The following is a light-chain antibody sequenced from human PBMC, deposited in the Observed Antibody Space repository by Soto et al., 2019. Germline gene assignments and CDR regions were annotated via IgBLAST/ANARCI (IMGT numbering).Light chain of an antibody. CDR3: QQSYSTPPT. J-gene: IGKJ2*01. Sequence: DIQMTQSPSSLSASVGDRVTITCRKSQSRSTYLNWYQQKPGKAPKLLSYGGFSMESGVPSRFSGGGSGTDFSLTISSLQPEDFAVYYCQQSYSTPPTFGQGTKVEIK. V-gene: IGKV1-39*01. CDR1: QSRSTY. CDR2: GGF.